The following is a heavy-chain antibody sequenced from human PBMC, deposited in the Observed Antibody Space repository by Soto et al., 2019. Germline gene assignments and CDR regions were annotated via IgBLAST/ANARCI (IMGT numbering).Heavy chain of an antibody. CDR1: GFTFSSYG. CDR2: ISYDGSNK. Sequence: ESVGGVVQPGRSLRLSCAASGFTFSSYGMHWVRQAPGKGLEWVAVISYDGSNKYYADSVKGRFTISRDNSKNTLYLQMNSLRAEDTAVYYCAKDPTVTTGIYGMDVWGQGTTVTVSS. D-gene: IGHD4-17*01. V-gene: IGHV3-30*18. J-gene: IGHJ6*02. CDR3: AKDPTVTTGIYGMDV.